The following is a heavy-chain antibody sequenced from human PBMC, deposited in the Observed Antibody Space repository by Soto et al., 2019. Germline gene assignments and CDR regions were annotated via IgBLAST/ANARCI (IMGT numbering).Heavy chain of an antibody. J-gene: IGHJ6*03. V-gene: IGHV3-23*01. CDR1: GFTFSSYA. CDR3: AKHNGWDYYYYYMDV. CDR2: ISGSGGST. Sequence: LRLSCAASGFTFSSYAMSWVRQAPGKGLEWVSAISGSGGSTYYADSVKGRFTISRDNSKNTLYLQMNSLRAEDTAVYYCAKHNGWDYYYYYMDVWGKGTTVTV. D-gene: IGHD2-8*01.